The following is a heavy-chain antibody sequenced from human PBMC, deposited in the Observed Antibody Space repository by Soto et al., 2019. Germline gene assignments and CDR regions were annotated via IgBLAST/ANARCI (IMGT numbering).Heavy chain of an antibody. J-gene: IGHJ2*01. D-gene: IGHD3-9*01. CDR1: GGSFSGYY. CDR3: ARESHDILTGPPWVWYFDL. V-gene: IGHV4-34*01. Sequence: QVQLQQWGAGPLRPLETLSLTCGVSGGSFSGYYWAWIRQSPGKGLEWIGEINDRGSINYNPSLKSRVSISVATSMNHYSLNLRSVAAAETAVYYCARESHDILTGPPWVWYFDLWGRGTLVTVSS. CDR2: INDRGSI.